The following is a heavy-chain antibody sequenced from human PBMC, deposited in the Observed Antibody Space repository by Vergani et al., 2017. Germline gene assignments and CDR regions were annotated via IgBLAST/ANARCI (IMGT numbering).Heavy chain of an antibody. CDR1: GGSVSSGSYY. V-gene: IGHV4-61*10. Sequence: QVQLQESGPGLVKPSETLSLTCTVSGGSVSSGSYYLSWIRQPAGKGLEWIGYIDYSGRTNYNPSLKSRVTISVDTSKNQFSLKLSSVTAADTAVYYCAREAHDYGDYLDAFDIWGQGTMVTVSS. CDR3: AREAHDYGDYLDAFDI. CDR2: IDYSGRT. D-gene: IGHD4-17*01. J-gene: IGHJ3*02.